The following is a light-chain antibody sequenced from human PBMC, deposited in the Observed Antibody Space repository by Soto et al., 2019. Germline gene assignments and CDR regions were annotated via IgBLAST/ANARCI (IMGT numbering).Light chain of an antibody. CDR2: GAT. Sequence: EIVFTQSPGTLSLSPGERATLSCRASQSVSISYLAWYQQKPGQAPRLLIHGATSRATGIPARFSGSGSGTEFTLTISSLQSEDFAVYYCQQYNNWPRTFGQGTKVDI. CDR3: QQYNNWPRT. CDR1: QSVSISY. V-gene: IGKV3-15*01. J-gene: IGKJ1*01.